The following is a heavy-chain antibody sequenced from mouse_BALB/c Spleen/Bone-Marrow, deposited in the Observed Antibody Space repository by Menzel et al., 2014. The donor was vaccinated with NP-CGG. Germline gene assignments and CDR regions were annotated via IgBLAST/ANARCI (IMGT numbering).Heavy chain of an antibody. CDR2: IDPANGNT. D-gene: IGHD4-1*01. J-gene: IGHJ4*01. CDR1: GFNIKDTY. CDR3: ARWEYYAMDY. Sequence: SGAELVKPGASVKLSCTASGFNIKDTYMHWVKQRPEQGLEWIGRIDPANGNTKYDPKFQGKATITADTSSNTAYLQLSSLTSEDTAVYYYARWEYYAMDYWGQGTSVTVSS. V-gene: IGHV14-3*02.